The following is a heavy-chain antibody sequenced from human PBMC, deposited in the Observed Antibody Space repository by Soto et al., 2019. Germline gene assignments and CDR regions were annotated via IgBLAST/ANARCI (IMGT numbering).Heavy chain of an antibody. CDR2: ISFGVTT. J-gene: IGHJ2*01. V-gene: IGHV4-39*01. Sequence: SETLSLSCTVSGGSISSSDYYWGWVRQPAGKGLEWIGSISFGVTTYYNPSLKSRLTISIATSTNQFSLQLSSVTAADTAVYYCATSSVSRLLNHWYFDLWGRGTLVTVSS. CDR3: ATSSVSRLLNHWYFDL. CDR1: GGSISSSDYY. D-gene: IGHD6-6*01.